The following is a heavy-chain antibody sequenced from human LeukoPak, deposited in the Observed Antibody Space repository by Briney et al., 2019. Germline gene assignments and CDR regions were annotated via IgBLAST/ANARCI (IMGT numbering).Heavy chain of an antibody. J-gene: IGHJ4*02. V-gene: IGHV6-1*01. D-gene: IGHD1-26*01. Sequence: SPTLSLTFAISGDSVSSNSAAWNWIRQSPSRGLEWLGRTYYRSKWYYDYAVAVKSRISINPDTSKNQFSLQLSSVTPEDTAVYYCARDPVGGSTIFDYWGQGTLVTVSS. CDR1: GDSVSSNSAA. CDR3: ARDPVGGSTIFDY. CDR2: TYYRSKWYY.